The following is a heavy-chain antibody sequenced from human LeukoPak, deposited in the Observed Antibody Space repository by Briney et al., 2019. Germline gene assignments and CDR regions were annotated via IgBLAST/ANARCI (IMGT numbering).Heavy chain of an antibody. CDR1: GASISGHY. CDR3: ARDQISINALDM. CDR2: ISYIGST. V-gene: IGHV4-59*11. Sequence: SETLSLTCTVSGASISGHYLTWIRHAPGKGLEWIGYISYIGSTNYNPSLKSRVTISVDTSKNLFSLKLGSVTAADTAVYYCARDQISINALDMWGQGTMVTVSS. J-gene: IGHJ3*02. D-gene: IGHD1-14*01.